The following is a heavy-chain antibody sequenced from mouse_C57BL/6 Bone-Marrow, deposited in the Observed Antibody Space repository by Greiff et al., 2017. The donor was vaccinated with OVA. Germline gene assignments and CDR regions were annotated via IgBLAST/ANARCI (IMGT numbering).Heavy chain of an antibody. CDR3: AGREGSSGLYYFDY. V-gene: IGHV1-81*01. CDR1: GYTFTSYG. CDR2: IYPRSGNT. Sequence: QVQLQQSGAELARPGASVKLSCKASGYTFTSYGISWVKQRTGQGLEWIGEIYPRSGNTYYNEKFKGKATLTADKSSSTAYMELRSLTSEDSAVYFCAGREGSSGLYYFDYWGQGTTLTVSS. J-gene: IGHJ2*01. D-gene: IGHD3-2*02.